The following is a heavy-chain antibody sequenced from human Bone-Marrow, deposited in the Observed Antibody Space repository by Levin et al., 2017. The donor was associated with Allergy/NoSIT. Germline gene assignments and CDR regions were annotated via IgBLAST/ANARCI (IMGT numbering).Heavy chain of an antibody. CDR3: ARRDSGWSLFDY. V-gene: IGHV5-51*01. Sequence: GESLKISCKTSGYTVANYWIGWVRQMPGKGLEWVGNIYPGDSETRYSPSFQGQVTISADKSISTAYLQWRSLQASDTATYYCARRDSGWSLFDYWGQGTLVTVSS. D-gene: IGHD6-19*01. CDR1: GYTVANYW. CDR2: IYPGDSET. J-gene: IGHJ4*02.